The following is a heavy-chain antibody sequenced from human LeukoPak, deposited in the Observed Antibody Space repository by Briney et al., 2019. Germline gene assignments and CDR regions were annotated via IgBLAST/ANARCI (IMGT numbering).Heavy chain of an antibody. CDR1: GYTFTIYW. Sequence: GESLKISCKGSGYTFTIYWIVWVRQMPGKGLEWMGIIYPGDSKTRYSPSFQGQVTISADKSVTTAYLQWSSLKASDTAMYFCARLNGGANLLGDALDVWGQGTMVTVSS. CDR3: ARLNGGANLLGDALDV. V-gene: IGHV5-51*01. J-gene: IGHJ3*01. D-gene: IGHD4/OR15-4a*01. CDR2: IYPGDSKT.